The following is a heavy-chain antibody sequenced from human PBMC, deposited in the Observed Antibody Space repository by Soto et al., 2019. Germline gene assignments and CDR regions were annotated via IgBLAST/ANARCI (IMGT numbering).Heavy chain of an antibody. CDR2: ISYDGSNK. V-gene: IGHV3-30*18. Sequence: PGWSLRLSCAASGVTFSSYGMHGVRQAPGKGLEWVAVISYDGSNKYYADSVKGRFTISRDNSKNTLYLQMNSLRAEDTAVYYCAKKRSIAARSTPLDYWGQGTLVTVSS. J-gene: IGHJ4*02. CDR3: AKKRSIAARSTPLDY. D-gene: IGHD6-6*01. CDR1: GVTFSSYG.